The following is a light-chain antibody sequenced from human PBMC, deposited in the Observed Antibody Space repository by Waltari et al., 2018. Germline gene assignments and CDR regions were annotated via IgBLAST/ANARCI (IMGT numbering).Light chain of an antibody. J-gene: IGKJ4*01. Sequence: EIVLTQSPATLSLSPGERATLSCRASQSISDYLAWYQQKPGQAPRLLIYDASNRATGVPARVSGSGSGTDFTLTISSLEPEDFAVYYCQQRRNWPPLTFGGGTKVEIK. V-gene: IGKV3-11*01. CDR2: DAS. CDR3: QQRRNWPPLT. CDR1: QSISDY.